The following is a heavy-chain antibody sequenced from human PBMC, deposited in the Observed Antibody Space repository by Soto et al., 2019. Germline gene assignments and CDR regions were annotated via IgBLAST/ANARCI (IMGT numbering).Heavy chain of an antibody. J-gene: IGHJ4*02. CDR2: IIPIFGIK. V-gene: IGHV1-69*01. CDR1: GGTFNTYA. CDR3: AKEAGDH. D-gene: IGHD3-10*01. Sequence: QMQLVQSGAEVKERGSSVKISCKTSGGTFNTYALTWVRQAPGQGLEWIGGIIPIFGIKNVAQRFQGRATNTADESLTTAYMEMTSLRSDDTAVYYGAKEAGDHWGQGTLVTVSS.